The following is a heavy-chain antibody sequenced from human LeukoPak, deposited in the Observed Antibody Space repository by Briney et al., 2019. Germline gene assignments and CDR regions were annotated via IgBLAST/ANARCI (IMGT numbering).Heavy chain of an antibody. CDR2: IHYSGIT. Sequence: SETLSLTCTVSGGSINDYYWNWIRQPPGERLEWIGHIHYSGITNYNPSLNSRVTISVDTSKGQFSLKLSSVTAADTAVYYCARRVTMSAPTTPDSWLHPWGQGTLVTVSS. CDR3: ARRVTMSAPTTPDSWLHP. J-gene: IGHJ5*02. D-gene: IGHD3-3*01. CDR1: GGSINDYY. V-gene: IGHV4-59*08.